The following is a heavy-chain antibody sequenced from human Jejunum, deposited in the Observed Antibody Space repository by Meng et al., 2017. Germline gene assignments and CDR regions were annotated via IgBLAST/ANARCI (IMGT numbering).Heavy chain of an antibody. Sequence: GESLKISCSGPGFKISTYSLRWVRQAPGKGLEWVANIQKNVEDKKYVDSVKGRFTISRDNTKNSMDLQMNSLRVEDTALYFCARDLEYDIGDDYYDAFDMWGPGTMVTVSS. D-gene: IGHD2-8*01. J-gene: IGHJ3*02. V-gene: IGHV3-7*01. CDR2: IQKNVEDK. CDR1: GFKISTYS. CDR3: ARDLEYDIGDDYYDAFDM.